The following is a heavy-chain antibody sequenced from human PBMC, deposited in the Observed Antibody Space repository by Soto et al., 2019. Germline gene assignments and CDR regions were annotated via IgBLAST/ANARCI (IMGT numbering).Heavy chain of an antibody. CDR1: GYTFTSYY. CDR2: INPSGGST. D-gene: IGHD3-9*01. V-gene: IGHV1-46*01. Sequence: ASVKVSCKASGYTFTSYYMHWVRQAPGQGLEWMGIINPSGGSTSSAQKFQGRVTMTRDMSTSTVYMELSSLRSEDTAVYYCGRNKETGSRYYYYGMDVWGQGTTVTVS. CDR3: GRNKETGSRYYYYGMDV. J-gene: IGHJ6*02.